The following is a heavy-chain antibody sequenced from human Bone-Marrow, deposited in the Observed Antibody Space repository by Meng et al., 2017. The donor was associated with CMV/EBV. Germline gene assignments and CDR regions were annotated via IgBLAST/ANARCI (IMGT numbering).Heavy chain of an antibody. CDR2: ISGSGGST. J-gene: IGHJ4*02. Sequence: GESLKISCAASGFTFSSYAMSWVRQAPGKGLEWVSAISGSGGSTYYADSVKGRFTISRDNSKNTLYLQMNSLRAEDTAVYYCAKVGGGGVVPAAIDYWGQGTLVTVSS. CDR1: GFTFSSYA. V-gene: IGHV3-23*01. D-gene: IGHD2-2*01. CDR3: AKVGGGGVVPAAIDY.